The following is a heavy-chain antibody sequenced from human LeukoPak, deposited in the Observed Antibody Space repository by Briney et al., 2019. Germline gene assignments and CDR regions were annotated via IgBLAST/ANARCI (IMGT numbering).Heavy chain of an antibody. V-gene: IGHV1-2*02. CDR2: INPNSGDP. CDR3: VRGGDGDRRDFDY. Sequence: GASVKVSCKVSGYTLTELSMHWVRQAPGQGLEWMGWINPNSGDPNYAQNFQGRVTIASDASLSTAYMELSSLRSDDKAVYYCVRGGDGDRRDFDYWGQGTLVTVSS. J-gene: IGHJ4*02. CDR1: GYTLTELS. D-gene: IGHD5-24*01.